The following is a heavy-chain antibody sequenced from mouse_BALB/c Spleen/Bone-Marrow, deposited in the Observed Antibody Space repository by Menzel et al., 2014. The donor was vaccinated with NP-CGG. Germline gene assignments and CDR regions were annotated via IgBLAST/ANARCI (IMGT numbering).Heavy chain of an antibody. D-gene: IGHD4-1*01. J-gene: IGHJ2*01. CDR3: TRGGNWEDFDY. CDR1: GFTFSSFG. V-gene: IGHV5-17*02. Sequence: VQLQQSGGGLVQPGGSRKLSCAASGFTFSSFGMHWVRQAPGKGLEWIAYISSDSGAIFYADTVKGRFTISRDNPKNTLFLQMTSLRSEDTAIYFCTRGGNWEDFDYWGQGTTLTVSS. CDR2: ISSDSGAI.